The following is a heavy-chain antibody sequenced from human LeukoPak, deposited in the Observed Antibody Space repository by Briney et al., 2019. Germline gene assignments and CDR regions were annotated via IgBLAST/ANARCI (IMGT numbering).Heavy chain of an antibody. CDR3: ARQDYDILTGYVGPDY. J-gene: IGHJ4*02. V-gene: IGHV4-4*07. Sequence: PSETLSLTCTVSGGSISSYYRSWIRQPAGKGLEWIGRIYTSGRTNYNPSLKGRVTMSADTYKNQFSLKLSSVTAADTAVYYCARQDYDILTGYVGPDYWGQGTLVTVSS. CDR1: GGSISSYY. D-gene: IGHD3-9*01. CDR2: IYTSGRT.